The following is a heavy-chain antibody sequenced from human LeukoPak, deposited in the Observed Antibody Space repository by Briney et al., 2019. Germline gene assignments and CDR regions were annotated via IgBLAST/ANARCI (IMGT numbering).Heavy chain of an antibody. Sequence: GGSLRLSCAASGFTFSSSWMDWVRQAPGKGLEWVANIKKDGSEKYYVDSVKGRFIISRDNTKNSLYLQMNNLRVEDTATHFCSRSLDYWGQGIRVTVSS. J-gene: IGHJ4*02. CDR2: IKKDGSEK. CDR3: SRSLDY. V-gene: IGHV3-7*01. CDR1: GFTFSSSW.